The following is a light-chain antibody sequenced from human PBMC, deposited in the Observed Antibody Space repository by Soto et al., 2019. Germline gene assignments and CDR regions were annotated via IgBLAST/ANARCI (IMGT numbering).Light chain of an antibody. Sequence: QSVLTQPASVSGSPGQSITISCTGTSSDVGAYNFVSWHQQHPGKAPKLMIYNVYDRPSGISYRFSSYKSGNTASLTISGLQGEDEADYYCSAYTVSRTYVFGTGTKVTVL. V-gene: IGLV2-14*03. J-gene: IGLJ1*01. CDR2: NVY. CDR3: SAYTVSRTYV. CDR1: SSDVGAYNF.